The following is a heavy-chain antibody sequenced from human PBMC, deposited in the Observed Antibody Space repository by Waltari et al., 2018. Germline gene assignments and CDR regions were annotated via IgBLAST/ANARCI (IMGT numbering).Heavy chain of an antibody. CDR1: GGTFSSYT. CDR3: ARGLHRTAWIVDY. J-gene: IGHJ4*02. V-gene: IGHV1-69*02. D-gene: IGHD1-1*01. Sequence: QVQLVQSGAEVKKPGSSVKVSCKASGGTFSSYTISWVRQAPGQGLEWMGRISPILGIANYAQKFQGRVTFTRDTFASTVYMELSSLTSEDTAVYYCARGLHRTAWIVDYWGQGTLVTVSS. CDR2: ISPILGIA.